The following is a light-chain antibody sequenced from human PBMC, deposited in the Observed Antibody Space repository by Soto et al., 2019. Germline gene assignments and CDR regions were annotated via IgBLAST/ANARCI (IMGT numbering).Light chain of an antibody. V-gene: IGLV2-14*01. J-gene: IGLJ1*01. CDR3: SSYTSSSTPYV. Sequence: QSVLTQPASVSGSPGQSITISCTGTASDIGNYNYVSWYQLHPGKAPKLLIYGVSNRPSGVSNRFPGSKSGNAASLTISGLQAEDEADYYCSSYTSSSTPYVFGTGTKLTVL. CDR1: ASDIGNYNY. CDR2: GVS.